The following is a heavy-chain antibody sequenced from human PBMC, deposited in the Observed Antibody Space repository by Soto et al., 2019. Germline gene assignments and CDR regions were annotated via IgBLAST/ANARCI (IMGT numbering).Heavy chain of an antibody. CDR2: MNTNSSNT. CDR1: GYTFTSYD. Sequence: ASVKVSCKASGYTFTSYDINWVRQATGQGLEWMRWMNTNSSNTGYAQKFKGRVTMTRNTSISTAYMELSSLRSEDTAVYYCARTLYGDNVDYWGQGTLVTVS. V-gene: IGHV1-8*01. CDR3: ARTLYGDNVDY. J-gene: IGHJ4*02. D-gene: IGHD4-17*01.